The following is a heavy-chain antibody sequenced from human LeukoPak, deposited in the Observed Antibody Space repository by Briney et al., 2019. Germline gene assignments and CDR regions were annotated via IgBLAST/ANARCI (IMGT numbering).Heavy chain of an antibody. CDR1: GWICSTHN. J-gene: IGHJ4*02. V-gene: IGHV3-48*02. CDR2: ISSGSEII. CDR3: ARNPAGIGDY. Sequence: GGSLRLSRAASGWICSTHNINGVGQAPGKGLEWVSFISSGSEIIYYADSVKGRSTVSRDNAKNSLYLQMNSLRDEDTAVYYFARNPAGIGDYLGQGTLVTVSS. D-gene: IGHD1-26*01.